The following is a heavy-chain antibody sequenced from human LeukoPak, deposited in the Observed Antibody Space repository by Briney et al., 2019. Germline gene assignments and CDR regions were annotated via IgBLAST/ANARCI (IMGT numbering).Heavy chain of an antibody. CDR3: ATSDSYHWLLEY. D-gene: IGHD6-19*01. CDR1: GFSFSSYA. J-gene: IGHJ4*02. Sequence: QTGGSLRLSCAASGFSFSSYAMSWVRQAPGKGLEWVSAISGSGGSTYYADSVKGRFTISRDNSKDTLYLQMNSLRADDTAVYFCATSDSYHWLLEYWGQGTLVTVSS. CDR2: ISGSGGST. V-gene: IGHV3-23*01.